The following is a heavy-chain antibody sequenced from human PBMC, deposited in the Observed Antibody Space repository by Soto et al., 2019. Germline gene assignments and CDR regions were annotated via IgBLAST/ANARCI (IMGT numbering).Heavy chain of an antibody. CDR1: GYTFTSYD. D-gene: IGHD1-26*01. V-gene: IGHV1-3*01. CDR3: APYPRGRGYYYGMDV. CDR2: INAGNGNT. Sequence: ASVKVSCKASGYTFTSYDINWVRQAPGQRLEWMGWINAGNGNTKYSQKFQGRVTITADESTSTAYMELSSLRSEDTAVYYCAPYPRGRGYYYGMDVWGKGTTVTVPS. J-gene: IGHJ6*04.